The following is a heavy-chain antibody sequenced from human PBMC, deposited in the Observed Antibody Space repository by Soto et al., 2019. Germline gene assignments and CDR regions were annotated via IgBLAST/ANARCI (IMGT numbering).Heavy chain of an antibody. V-gene: IGHV4-30-2*01. CDR1: GGSISSGGYS. D-gene: IGHD1-7*01. CDR3: ARGTTDNWFDP. J-gene: IGHJ5*02. CDR2: IYHSGST. Sequence: PSETLSLTCAVSGGSISSGGYSWIWIRQPPGKGLEWIGYIYHSGSTYFNPSLKSRVTISVDRSKNQFSLKLSSVTAADTAVYYCARGTTDNWFDPWGQGTLVTVSS.